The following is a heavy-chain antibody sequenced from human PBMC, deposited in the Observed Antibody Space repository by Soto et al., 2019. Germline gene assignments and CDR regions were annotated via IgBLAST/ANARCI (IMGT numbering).Heavy chain of an antibody. CDR3: ARSKGGSSSLDIYYYYYYGMDV. CDR2: VIPIFGTP. J-gene: IGHJ6*02. CDR1: GGTFSTYA. D-gene: IGHD2-15*01. Sequence: QVQLVQSGAEVKKPGSSVKVSCKAPGGTFSTYAISWVRQAPGQGLEWRGGVIPIFGTPKYAQKFQGRVTITADESTRTGYMELRSLRSEDTAVYYCARSKGGSSSLDIYYYYYYGMDVWGQGTTVTVSS. V-gene: IGHV1-69*01.